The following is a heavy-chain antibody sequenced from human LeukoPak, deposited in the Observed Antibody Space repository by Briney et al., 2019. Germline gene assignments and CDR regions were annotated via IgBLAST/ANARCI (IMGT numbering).Heavy chain of an antibody. Sequence: SETLSLTCSVSGGSISSYYWSWIRQPPGKGLEWIGYIYYSGSTNYNPSLKSRVTISVDTSKNQFSLKLSSVTAADTAVYYCARADGGSGWYDYWGQGALVTVSS. CDR2: IYYSGST. CDR1: GGSISSYY. CDR3: ARADGGSGWYDY. J-gene: IGHJ4*01. D-gene: IGHD6-19*01. V-gene: IGHV4-59*01.